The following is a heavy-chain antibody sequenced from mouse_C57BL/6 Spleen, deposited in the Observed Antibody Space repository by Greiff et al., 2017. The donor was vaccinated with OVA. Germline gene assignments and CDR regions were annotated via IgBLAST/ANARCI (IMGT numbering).Heavy chain of an antibody. CDR1: GYTFTDYY. Sequence: EVQLQQSGPVLVKPGASVKLSCKASGYTFTDYYMHLVKQSPGQSLAWIGVINPYNGGTSYNQKFKGKATLTVDKSSSTAYMELNSLTSEDYAVYYYARKGDQGNFDDWGKGTTVTVSS. J-gene: IGHJ1*03. D-gene: IGHD3-3*01. CDR3: ARKGDQGNFDD. CDR2: INPYNGGT. V-gene: IGHV1-19*01.